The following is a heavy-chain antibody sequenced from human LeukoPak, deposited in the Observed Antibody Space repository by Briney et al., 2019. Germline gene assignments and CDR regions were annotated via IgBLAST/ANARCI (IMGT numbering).Heavy chain of an antibody. V-gene: IGHV1-46*01. CDR1: GYTFTSYY. Sequence: ASVKVSCKASGYTFTSYYMHWVRQAPGQGLEWMGIINPSGGSTSYAQKFQGRVTMTRDTSTSTTYMELRSLRSDDTAVYYCARDTPNYDSSGYRSDAFDIWGQGTMVTVSS. J-gene: IGHJ3*02. CDR2: INPSGGST. D-gene: IGHD3-22*01. CDR3: ARDTPNYDSSGYRSDAFDI.